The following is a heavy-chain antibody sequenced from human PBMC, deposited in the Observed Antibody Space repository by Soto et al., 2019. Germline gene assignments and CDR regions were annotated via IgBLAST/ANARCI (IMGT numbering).Heavy chain of an antibody. D-gene: IGHD2-2*01. CDR3: TTVSYLCYNGMDV. Sequence: PGGCRRLSWEASGLTFSNAWMNWVRQRQGKGLEWLGRMKSKVDSATADYGPATKRRSSISRDDLKTMLYLQMNSLNPDDTAVYYCTTVSYLCYNGMDVWGQETTVTVSS. J-gene: IGHJ6*02. CDR1: GLTFSNAW. CDR2: MKSKVDSATA. V-gene: IGHV3-15*01.